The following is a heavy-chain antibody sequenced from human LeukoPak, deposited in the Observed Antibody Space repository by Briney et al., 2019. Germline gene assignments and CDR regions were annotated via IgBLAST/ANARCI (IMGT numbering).Heavy chain of an antibody. CDR3: ARLVPLWFGESYGWFDP. CDR2: IYYSGST. Sequence: PSETLSLTCTVSGGSISSYYWSWIRQPPGKGLEWIGYIYYSGSTNYNPSLKSRVTISVDTSKNQFSLKLSSVTAADTAVYYCARLVPLWFGESYGWFDPWGQGTLVTVSS. D-gene: IGHD3-10*01. J-gene: IGHJ5*02. CDR1: GGSISSYY. V-gene: IGHV4-59*08.